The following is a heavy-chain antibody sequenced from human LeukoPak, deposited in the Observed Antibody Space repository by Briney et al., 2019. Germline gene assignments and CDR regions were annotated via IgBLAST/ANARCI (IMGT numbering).Heavy chain of an antibody. CDR2: ISYDGSNK. D-gene: IGHD2-15*01. J-gene: IGHJ4*02. V-gene: IGHV3-30-3*01. CDR3: AREWVAATHTFDY. CDR1: GFTFSSYA. Sequence: PGGSLRLSCAASGFTFSSYAMHWVRQAPGKGLEWVAVISYDGSNKYYADSVKGRFTISRDNSKNTLYLQMNSLRAEDTAVYYCAREWVAATHTFDYWGQGTLVTVSS.